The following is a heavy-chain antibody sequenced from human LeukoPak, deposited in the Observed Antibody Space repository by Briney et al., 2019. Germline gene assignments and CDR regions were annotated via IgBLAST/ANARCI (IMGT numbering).Heavy chain of an antibody. Sequence: SETLSLTCTVSGYSISSGYYWGRIRQPPGKGLEWIGSIYHSGSTYYNPSLKSRVTISVDTSKNQFSLKLSSVTAADTAVYYCARTVGITMVRGVIWWFDPWGQGTLVTVSS. CDR1: GYSISSGYY. CDR3: ARTVGITMVRGVIWWFDP. V-gene: IGHV4-38-2*02. J-gene: IGHJ5*02. D-gene: IGHD3-10*01. CDR2: IYHSGST.